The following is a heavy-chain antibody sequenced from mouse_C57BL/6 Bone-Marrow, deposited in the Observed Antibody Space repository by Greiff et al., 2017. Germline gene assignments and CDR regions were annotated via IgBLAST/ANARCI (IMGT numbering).Heavy chain of an antibody. Sequence: DVKLVESGGDLVKPGGSLKLSCAASGFTFSSYGMSWVRQTPDKRLEWVATISSGGSYTYYPDSVKGRFTISRDNAKNTLYLQMSSLKSEDTAMYCCARGVLGYYFDYWGQGTTLTVSS. CDR2: ISSGGSYT. V-gene: IGHV5-6*02. D-gene: IGHD4-1*01. CDR1: GFTFSSYG. J-gene: IGHJ2*01. CDR3: ARGVLGYYFDY.